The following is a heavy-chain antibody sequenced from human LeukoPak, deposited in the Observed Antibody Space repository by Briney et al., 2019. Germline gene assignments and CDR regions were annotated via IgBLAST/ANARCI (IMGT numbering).Heavy chain of an antibody. D-gene: IGHD6-13*01. CDR3: AREGIAAAGEH. J-gene: IGHJ1*01. CDR2: ISGGST. V-gene: IGHV3-38-3*01. Sequence: GGSLRLSCAASGFTVSSNEMSWVRQAPGKGLEWVSSISGGSTHYADSRKGRFTISRDNSKNTLHLQMNSLRAEDTAVYYCAREGIAAAGEHWGQGTLVTVSS. CDR1: GFTVSSNE.